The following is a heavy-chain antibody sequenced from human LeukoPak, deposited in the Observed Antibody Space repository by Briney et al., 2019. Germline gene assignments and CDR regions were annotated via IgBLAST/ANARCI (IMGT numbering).Heavy chain of an antibody. Sequence: GGSLRLSCAASGFTFSSYWMHWVRQAPGKGLVWASYINTDGSSTRYADSVKGRFTISRDNAKNSLYLQMNSLRAEDTAVYYCARVRHPGMFLGNFDYWGQGTLVTVSS. V-gene: IGHV3-74*01. CDR3: ARVRHPGMFLGNFDY. CDR2: INTDGSST. CDR1: GFTFSSYW. J-gene: IGHJ4*02. D-gene: IGHD3-10*02.